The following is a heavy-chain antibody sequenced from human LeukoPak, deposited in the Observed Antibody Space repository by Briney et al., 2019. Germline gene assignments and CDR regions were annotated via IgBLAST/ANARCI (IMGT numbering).Heavy chain of an antibody. J-gene: IGHJ4*02. Sequence: ASVKVSCKVSGYTLTELSMHWVRQAPGKGLEWMGGFHPEDGETVYAQKFQGRVTMTEDTSTDTAYMELSSLRSEDTAVYYCATGKIYCSTTSCSDDSWGQGTLVTVSS. CDR2: FHPEDGET. V-gene: IGHV1-24*01. D-gene: IGHD2-2*01. CDR3: ATGKIYCSTTSCSDDS. CDR1: GYTLTELS.